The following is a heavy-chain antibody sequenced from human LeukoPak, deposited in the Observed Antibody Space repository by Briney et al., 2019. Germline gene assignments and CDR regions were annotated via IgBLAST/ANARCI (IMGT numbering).Heavy chain of an antibody. D-gene: IGHD6-6*01. V-gene: IGHV3-7*02. CDR3: VKVYSSSEA. CDR2: IKQDGTEK. J-gene: IGHJ4*02. Sequence: GGSLRLSCAASGLTFSRYWMSWVRQAPGEGLEWVGNIKQDGTEKFYMVSVKGRFSISRDNAKNSLYLQMNALRAEDMAVYYCVKVYSSSEAWGQGTLVTVSS. CDR1: GLTFSRYW.